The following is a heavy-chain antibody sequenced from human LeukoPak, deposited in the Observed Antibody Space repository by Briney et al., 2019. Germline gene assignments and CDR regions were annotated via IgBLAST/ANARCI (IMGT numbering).Heavy chain of an antibody. J-gene: IGHJ5*02. D-gene: IGHD3-22*01. CDR2: IYTSGST. Sequence: SQTLSLTCTVSGGSISSGSYYWSWIRQPAGKGLEWIGRIYTSGSTNYNPSLKSRVTISVDTSKNQFSLKLSSVTAADTAVYYCARDNYHDSSGPWGQGTLVTVSS. CDR1: GGSISSGSYY. CDR3: ARDNYHDSSGP. V-gene: IGHV4-61*02.